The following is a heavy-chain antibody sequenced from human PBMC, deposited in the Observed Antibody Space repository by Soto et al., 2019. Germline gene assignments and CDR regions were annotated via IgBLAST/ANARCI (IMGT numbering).Heavy chain of an antibody. Sequence: ASVKVSCKASGYTFTSYDINLVRQATGQGLEWMGWMNPNSGNTGYAQKFQGRVTMTRNTSISTAYMELSSLRSEDTAVYYCARGGDSSSWRNWFDPWGQGTLVTVSS. V-gene: IGHV1-8*01. CDR3: ARGGDSSSWRNWFDP. CDR2: MNPNSGNT. CDR1: GYTFTSYD. D-gene: IGHD6-13*01. J-gene: IGHJ5*02.